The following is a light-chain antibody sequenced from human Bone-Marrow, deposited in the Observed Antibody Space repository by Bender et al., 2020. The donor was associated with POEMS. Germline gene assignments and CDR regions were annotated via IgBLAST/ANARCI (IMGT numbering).Light chain of an antibody. CDR2: SDN. V-gene: IGLV1-44*01. CDR1: NSNIGTNA. Sequence: QSVLTQPPSASGTPGQRVTISCSGSNSNIGTNAVNCYQQFPGRAPQLLIYSDNQRPAGVPDRFYAFKSGTSASLAISGLQSEDEAEYYCAAWDAGLSGGVFGGGTKLTVL. J-gene: IGLJ3*02. CDR3: AAWDAGLSGGV.